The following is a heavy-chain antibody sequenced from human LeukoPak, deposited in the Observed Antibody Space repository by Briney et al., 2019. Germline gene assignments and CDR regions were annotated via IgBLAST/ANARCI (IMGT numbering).Heavy chain of an antibody. D-gene: IGHD5/OR15-5a*01. CDR3: ARVALSGLYYFDN. Sequence: SETLSLTCTVSGGSISNYYWSWFRQPAGKGLEWIGRISTSGSTNYNPSLKSRVTISVDKSRNQFPLKLSSVTAADTAVYYCARVALSGLYYFDNWGQGTLVTVSS. CDR2: ISTSGST. J-gene: IGHJ4*02. V-gene: IGHV4-4*07. CDR1: GGSISNYY.